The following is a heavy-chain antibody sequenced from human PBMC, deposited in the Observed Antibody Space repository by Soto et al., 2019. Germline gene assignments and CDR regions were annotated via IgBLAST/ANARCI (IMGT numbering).Heavy chain of an antibody. CDR1: GFTFTRYS. Sequence: GGSLRLSCAVSGFTFTRYSMNWVRLAPGKGLEWVSSISSTTNYIYYADSMKGRFTVSRDNAMNSVYLEMNSLSAEDTALYYCARESEDLTSNFDYWGQGTLVTVSS. CDR3: ARESEDLTSNFDY. J-gene: IGHJ4*02. CDR2: ISSTTNYI. V-gene: IGHV3-21*01.